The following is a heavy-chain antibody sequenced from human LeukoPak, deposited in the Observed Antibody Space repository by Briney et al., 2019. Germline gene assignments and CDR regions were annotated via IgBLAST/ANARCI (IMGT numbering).Heavy chain of an antibody. CDR1: GFTFSSYA. Sequence: GGSLRLSCAASGFTFSSYAMHWVRQAPGKGLEWVAVISYDGSNKYYADSVKGRFAISRDNSKNTLYLQMNSLRAEDTAVYYCARGVPYDSWSGPHYSDYWGQGTLVTVSS. CDR2: ISYDGSNK. J-gene: IGHJ4*02. D-gene: IGHD3-3*01. V-gene: IGHV3-30*09. CDR3: ARGVPYDSWSGPHYSDY.